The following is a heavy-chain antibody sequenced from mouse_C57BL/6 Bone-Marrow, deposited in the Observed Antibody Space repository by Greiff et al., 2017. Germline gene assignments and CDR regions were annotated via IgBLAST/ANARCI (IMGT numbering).Heavy chain of an antibody. D-gene: IGHD2-4*01. J-gene: IGHJ2*01. CDR2: IDPSDSYT. V-gene: IGHV1-69*01. CDR1: GYTFTSYC. Sequence: QVQLQQPGAELVMPGASVKLSCKVSGYTFTSYCIHWVKQRPGPGLEWIGAIDPSDSYTNYNQKFKGKSTLTADKSSSTACMQLISLTSEDSAVYDCERGSYYDYGGTHLDYWGKGTTRT. CDR3: ERGSYYDYGGTHLDY.